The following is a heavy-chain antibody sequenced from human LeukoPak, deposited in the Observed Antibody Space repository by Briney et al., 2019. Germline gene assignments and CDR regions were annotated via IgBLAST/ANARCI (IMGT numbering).Heavy chain of an antibody. V-gene: IGHV4-31*03. D-gene: IGHD5-18*01. CDR3: ARGGPRYGHPFDY. J-gene: IGHJ4*02. CDR2: IYYSGST. Sequence: KASETLSLTCTVAGGSISSGGYYWSWIRQHPGKGLEWIRYIYYSGSTYYNPSLNSRVTISVDTSKNRFSLKLSSVTAADTAVYYCARGGPRYGHPFDYWGQGTLVTVSS. CDR1: GGSISSGGYY.